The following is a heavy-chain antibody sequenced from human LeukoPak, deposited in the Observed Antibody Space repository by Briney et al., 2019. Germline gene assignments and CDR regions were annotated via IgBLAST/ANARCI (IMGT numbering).Heavy chain of an antibody. CDR3: ARVSGGTLWTFDY. CDR2: INPSNGDT. J-gene: IGHJ4*02. Sequence: ASVKVSCKASEYTFTVYYLHWVRQAPGQGLEWMGRINPSNGDTIYAQKFQGRVTMTRDTSISTASMELNRLRSDDTAVYYCARVSGGTLWTFDYWGQGTLVTVSS. CDR1: EYTFTVYY. V-gene: IGHV1-2*06. D-gene: IGHD3-3*01.